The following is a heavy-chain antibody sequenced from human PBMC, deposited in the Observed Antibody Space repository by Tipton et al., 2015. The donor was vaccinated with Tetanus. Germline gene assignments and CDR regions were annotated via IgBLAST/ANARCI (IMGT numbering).Heavy chain of an antibody. CDR2: IYESGDT. J-gene: IGHJ2*01. Sequence: TLSLTCTVSGGSIRGSTFYWGWIRQPPGKGLEWIGSIYESGDTYYIPSLKSRVTISVDTSTNQFSLTLNSMAAGATGVNYCGGNQSGCFSPFYCWGRGKLVTLSS. V-gene: IGHV4-39*01. CDR3: GGNQSGCFSPFYC. D-gene: IGHD3-22*01. CDR1: GGSIRGSTFY.